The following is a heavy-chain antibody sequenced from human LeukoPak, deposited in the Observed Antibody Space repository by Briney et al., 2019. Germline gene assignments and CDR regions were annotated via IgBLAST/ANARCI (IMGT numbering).Heavy chain of an antibody. CDR1: GGSISSGGYY. J-gene: IGHJ4*02. CDR2: IYYSGST. CDR3: ARGAMGVNYYDSSGYSFFDY. D-gene: IGHD3-22*01. V-gene: IGHV4-31*03. Sequence: SETLSLTCTVSGGSISSGGYYWSWIRQHPGKGLEWIGYIYYSGSTYYNPSLKSRVTISVDTSKNQFSLKLSSVTAADTAVYYCARGAMGVNYYDSSGYSFFDYWGQGTLVTVSS.